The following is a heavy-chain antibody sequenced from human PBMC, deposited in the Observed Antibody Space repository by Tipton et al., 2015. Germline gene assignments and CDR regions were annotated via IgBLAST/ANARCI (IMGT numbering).Heavy chain of an antibody. D-gene: IGHD3-10*01. CDR1: NGSISSGHYF. CDR2: QYYTGAT. CDR3: AKGPNWFGELWLDS. J-gene: IGHJ4*02. V-gene: IGHV4-31*02. Sequence: LRLSCTVSNGSISSGHYFWSWIRHHPGKGLEWIGYQYYTGATYYSPSLKSRIIISIDSSKNQLSLKLSSVTAADTAVYYCAKGPNWFGELWLDSWGQGTLVTVSS.